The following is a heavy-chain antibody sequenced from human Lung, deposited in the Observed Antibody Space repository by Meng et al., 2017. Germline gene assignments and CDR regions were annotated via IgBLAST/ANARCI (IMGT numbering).Heavy chain of an antibody. Sequence: QVQLVQAGAEGKKPGAAVKGSGKAAGDTFTSYAMHWVRQAPGQRLEWMGWINAGNGNTKYSQKFQGRVTITRDTSASTAYMELSSLRSEDTAVYYCARGEGYCTNGVCSPGYWGQGTLVTVSS. CDR3: ARGEGYCTNGVCSPGY. CDR1: GDTFTSYA. J-gene: IGHJ4*02. CDR2: INAGNGNT. D-gene: IGHD2-8*01. V-gene: IGHV1-3*01.